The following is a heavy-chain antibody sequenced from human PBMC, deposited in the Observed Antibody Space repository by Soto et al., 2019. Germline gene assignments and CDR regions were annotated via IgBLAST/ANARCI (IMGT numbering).Heavy chain of an antibody. V-gene: IGHV5-51*01. CDR2: IYPVDSDT. Sequence: GESLKISCQGSGYSFTSHCIGWVRQMPGKALEWMGIIYPVDSDTRYSPSFQGQVTISADKSISTAYLQWSSLKASDTAMYYCAKQLTDYYDRRDAFDIWCPGTMLTVSS. J-gene: IGHJ3*02. CDR1: GYSFTSHC. D-gene: IGHD3-10*02. CDR3: AKQLTDYYDRRDAFDI.